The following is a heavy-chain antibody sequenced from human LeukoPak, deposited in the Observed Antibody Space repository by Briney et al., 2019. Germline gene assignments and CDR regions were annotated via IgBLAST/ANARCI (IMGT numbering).Heavy chain of an antibody. Sequence: GESLKISCKGSGYRFTNYWIAWVRQMPGKGLEWMGITYPGDSDTRYSPSFQGQVTISADKSISTAYLQWSSLKASDTAIYYCARLYCSSASCYTGSSYYFDYWGQGTLVTVSS. V-gene: IGHV5-51*01. CDR1: GYRFTNYW. CDR3: ARLYCSSASCYTGSSYYFDY. CDR2: TYPGDSDT. J-gene: IGHJ4*02. D-gene: IGHD2-2*02.